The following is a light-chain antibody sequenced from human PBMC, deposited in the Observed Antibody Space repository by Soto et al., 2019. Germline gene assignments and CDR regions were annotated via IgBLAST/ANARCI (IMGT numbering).Light chain of an antibody. CDR2: GAS. CDR1: QSVSRN. CDR3: QHYDSRPPWT. J-gene: IGKJ1*01. Sequence: EIVMTQSPATLSVSPGERATLSCRASQSVSRNLAWYQQKPGQAPRLLIYGASTRATGIPARFSGSGSGTEFILTISSLQSEDFAAYYCQHYDSRPPWTFGQGTKVEI. V-gene: IGKV3-15*01.